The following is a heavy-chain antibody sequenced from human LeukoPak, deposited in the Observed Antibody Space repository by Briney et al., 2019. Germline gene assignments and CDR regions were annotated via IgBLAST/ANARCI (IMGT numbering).Heavy chain of an antibody. CDR3: ARISLSLGSLIAAAGNIDY. J-gene: IGHJ4*02. D-gene: IGHD6-13*01. CDR1: GFTFSTYS. CDR2: ISSSSSTI. V-gene: IGHV3-48*04. Sequence: QSGGSLRLSCAASGFTFSTYSMNWVRQAPGKGLEWVSYISSSSSTIYYADSVKGRFTISRENAKNSLYLQMNSLRAEDTAVYYCARISLSLGSLIAAAGNIDYWGQGTLVTVSS.